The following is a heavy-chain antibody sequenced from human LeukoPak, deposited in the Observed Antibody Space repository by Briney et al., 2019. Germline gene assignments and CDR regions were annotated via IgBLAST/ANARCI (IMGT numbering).Heavy chain of an antibody. CDR3: ARGLRYYGSGSPKAGSSAFDI. D-gene: IGHD3-10*01. J-gene: IGHJ3*02. V-gene: IGHV4-34*01. CDR1: GGSFSGYY. Sequence: SETLSLTCAVYGGSFSGYYWSWIRQPPGKGLEWIGEINHSGSTNYSPSLKSRVTISVDTSKNQFSLKLSSVTAADTAVYYCARGLRYYGSGSPKAGSSAFDIWGQGTMVTVSS. CDR2: INHSGST.